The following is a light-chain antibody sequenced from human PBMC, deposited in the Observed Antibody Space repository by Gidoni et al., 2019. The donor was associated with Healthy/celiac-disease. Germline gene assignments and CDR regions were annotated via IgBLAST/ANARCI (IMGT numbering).Light chain of an antibody. Sequence: EIVMTQSPATLSVSPGERATLSCRASHTISSNLDWYQQKPGQAPRLLIYGSSTRATGIPARFSGSGSGTEFTLTISSLQSEDFAVYYCQQYNNWPPITFGQGTRLEIK. V-gene: IGKV3-15*01. J-gene: IGKJ5*01. CDR3: QQYNNWPPIT. CDR2: GSS. CDR1: HTISSN.